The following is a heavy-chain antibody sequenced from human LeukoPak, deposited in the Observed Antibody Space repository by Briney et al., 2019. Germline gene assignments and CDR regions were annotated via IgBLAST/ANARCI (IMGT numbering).Heavy chain of an antibody. CDR2: INPIFGTA. Sequence: SGKVSFKGSGGTFISYGISWVGQGPGKGGEWRGGINPIFGTANYAQKFQGRVTITADESTSTAYMELSSLRSEDTAVYYCAREGVGELSFDYWGQGTLVTVSS. D-gene: IGHD3-16*01. CDR1: GGTFISYG. V-gene: IGHV1-69*01. CDR3: AREGVGELSFDY. J-gene: IGHJ4*02.